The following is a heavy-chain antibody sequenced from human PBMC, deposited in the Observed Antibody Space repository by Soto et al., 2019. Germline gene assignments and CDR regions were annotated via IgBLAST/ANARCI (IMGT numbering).Heavy chain of an antibody. CDR1: GFTVSSNY. V-gene: IGHV3-53*04. J-gene: IGHJ6*02. CDR3: ARTAKLHYYGMDV. Sequence: EVQLVESGGGLVQPGGSLRLSCAASGFTVSSNYMSWVRQAPGKGLEWVSVIYSGGSTYYADSVKGRFTIARHNSKNTLYLQMNSLRAEDTAVYYGARTAKLHYYGMDVWGQGTTVTVSS. D-gene: IGHD1-1*01. CDR2: IYSGGST.